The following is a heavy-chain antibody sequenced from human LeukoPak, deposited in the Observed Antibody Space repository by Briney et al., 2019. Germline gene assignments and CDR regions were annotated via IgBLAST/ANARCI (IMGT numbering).Heavy chain of an antibody. CDR2: ISSSSSYI. CDR3: ARDLSYSSGWYHY. Sequence: GGSLRLSCAASGFTFSSYSMNWVRQAPGKGLEWVSSISSSSSYIYYADSLKGRFTISRDNAKNSLYLQMNSLRAEDTAVYYCARDLSYSSGWYHYWGQGTLVTVSS. D-gene: IGHD6-19*01. J-gene: IGHJ4*02. CDR1: GFTFSSYS. V-gene: IGHV3-21*01.